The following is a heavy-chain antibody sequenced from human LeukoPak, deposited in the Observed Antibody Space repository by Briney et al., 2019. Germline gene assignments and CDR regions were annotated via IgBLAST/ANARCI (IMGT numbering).Heavy chain of an antibody. CDR2: IIPIFGTA. CDR3: ARDVLGVSNY. V-gene: IGHV1-69*13. D-gene: IGHD3-16*01. Sequence: GASVKVSCKASGGTFSSYALSWVRQTPGQGLEWVGGIIPIFGTANYGQKFQGRVTITADESTSTAYMELSSLRSEDTAVYYCARDVLGVSNYWGQGTLVTVSS. J-gene: IGHJ4*02. CDR1: GGTFSSYA.